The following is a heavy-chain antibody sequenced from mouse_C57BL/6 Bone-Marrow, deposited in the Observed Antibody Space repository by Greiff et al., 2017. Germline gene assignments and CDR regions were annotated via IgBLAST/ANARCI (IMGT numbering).Heavy chain of an antibody. V-gene: IGHV1-82*01. CDR3: ARLGYFDV. CDR1: GYAFSSSW. J-gene: IGHJ1*03. Sequence: QVQLQQSGPELVKPGASVKFSCKASGYAFSSSWMNWVKQRPGKGLEWIGRIYPGDGDTNYNGKFKGKATLTADKSSSTAYMQLSSLTSEDSAVYFCARLGYFDVWGTGTTVTVSS. CDR2: IYPGDGDT.